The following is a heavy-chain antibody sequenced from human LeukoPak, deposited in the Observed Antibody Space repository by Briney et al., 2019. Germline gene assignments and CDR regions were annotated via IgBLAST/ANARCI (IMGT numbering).Heavy chain of an antibody. J-gene: IGHJ5*01. CDR3: VKDPRDTYGTNWFVS. Sequence: PGGSLRLSCVASGFSFRNYAMSWVRQAPGKGLQWVSQISGTGGATWYAGFARDRFTIPRDNSKKTLYLQMSGLRVEDTAMYYCVKDPRDTYGTNWFVSWGQGTLLIVSS. D-gene: IGHD2-21*01. CDR2: ISGTGGAT. V-gene: IGHV3-23*01. CDR1: GFSFRNYA.